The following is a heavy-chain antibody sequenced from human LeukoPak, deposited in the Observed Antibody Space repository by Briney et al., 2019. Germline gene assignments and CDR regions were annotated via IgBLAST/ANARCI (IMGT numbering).Heavy chain of an antibody. CDR3: ARGPVTTRAFDY. CDR2: ISYDGSNK. CDR1: GFTFSSYG. V-gene: IGHV3-30*03. D-gene: IGHD4-11*01. Sequence: PGGSLRLSCAASGFTFSSYGMHWVRQAPGKGLEWVAVISYDGSNKYYADSVKGRFTISRDNSKNTLYLQMNSLRAEDTAVYYCARGPVTTRAFDYWGQGTLVTVSS. J-gene: IGHJ4*02.